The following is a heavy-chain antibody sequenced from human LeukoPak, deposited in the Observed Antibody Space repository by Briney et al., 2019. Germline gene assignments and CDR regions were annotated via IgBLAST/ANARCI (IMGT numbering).Heavy chain of an antibody. CDR3: ASLPLSREQWLVGFDY. J-gene: IGHJ4*02. D-gene: IGHD6-19*01. CDR2: IYYSGST. V-gene: IGHV4-59*08. Sequence: SETLSLTCTVSGGSISSYYWNWIRQPPGKGLEWIGYIYYSGSTNYNPSLKSRVTISVDTSKNQFSLKLSSVTAADTAVYYCASLPLSREQWLVGFDYWGQGTLVTVSS. CDR1: GGSISSYY.